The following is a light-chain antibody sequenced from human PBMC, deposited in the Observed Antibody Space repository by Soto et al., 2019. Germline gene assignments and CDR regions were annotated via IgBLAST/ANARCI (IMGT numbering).Light chain of an antibody. Sequence: EIVLTQSPGTLSLSPGERATLSCRASQSISSSYIAWYQQKPGQPPRLLVYAASSRATGIPDRFSGSGSGTDLTLTISRLEPEDFAVYYYQQYGSSRFTFGPGTKVDIK. CDR3: QQYGSSRFT. CDR2: AAS. V-gene: IGKV3-20*01. J-gene: IGKJ3*01. CDR1: QSISSSY.